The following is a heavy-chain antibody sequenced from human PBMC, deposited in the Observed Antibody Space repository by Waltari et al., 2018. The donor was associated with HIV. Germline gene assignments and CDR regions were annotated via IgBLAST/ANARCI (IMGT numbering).Heavy chain of an antibody. CDR1: GDTLSELS. Sequence: QVHLVQSGAAGKEPGSSVKVSCKLSGDTLSELSIHWVRQAPGKGLEEMGGCEPEDGETIHAQKVQDRVTTTEDTSTDTAYMELSSLTSEDTAVYFCATSGHGGPYYYYGLDVWGQGTTVTVSS. CDR3: ATSGHGGPYYYYGLDV. CDR2: CEPEDGET. J-gene: IGHJ6*02. D-gene: IGHD5-12*01. V-gene: IGHV1-24*01.